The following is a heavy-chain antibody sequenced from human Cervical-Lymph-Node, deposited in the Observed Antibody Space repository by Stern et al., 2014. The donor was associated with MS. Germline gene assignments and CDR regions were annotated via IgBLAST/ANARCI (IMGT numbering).Heavy chain of an antibody. D-gene: IGHD6-25*01. CDR3: ARPAAARYFDY. Sequence: VQLVESGGGVVKPGRSLRLSCATSGFTFGRHSMHWVRQAPGKGLEWVAINSYDGSSQHSADSVKGRFTISRSNSNNTLYLQMNSLRVEDTAMYYCARPAAARYFDYWGQGSQVTVSS. V-gene: IGHV3-30-3*01. CDR1: GFTFGRHS. J-gene: IGHJ4*02. CDR2: NSYDGSSQ.